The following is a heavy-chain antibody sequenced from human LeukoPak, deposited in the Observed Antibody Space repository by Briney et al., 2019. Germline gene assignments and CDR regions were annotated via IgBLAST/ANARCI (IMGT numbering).Heavy chain of an antibody. D-gene: IGHD3-22*01. CDR3: ARETENYYDSSGILGY. CDR2: ISYDGSNK. V-gene: IGHV3-30-3*01. J-gene: IGHJ4*02. Sequence: GRSLRLSCAASGFTFSSYAMHWVRQDPGKGLEWVAVISYDGSNKYYADSVKGRFTISRDNSKNTLYLQMNSLRAEDTAVYYCARETENYYDSSGILGYWGQGTLVTVSS. CDR1: GFTFSSYA.